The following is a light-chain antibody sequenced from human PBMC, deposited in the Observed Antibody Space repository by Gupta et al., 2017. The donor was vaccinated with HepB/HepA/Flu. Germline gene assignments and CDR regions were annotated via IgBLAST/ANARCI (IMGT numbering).Light chain of an antibody. CDR3: QQSYSTGA. Sequence: DIQMTQSPSSLSASVGDRVTITCRASQSISSYLNWYQQKPGKAPKLLIYAASSLQSGVPSRFSGSGSGTDFTLTISRLQPEDFATYYWQQSYSTGAFGHGTKVDIK. J-gene: IGKJ3*01. CDR1: QSISSY. V-gene: IGKV1-39*01. CDR2: AAS.